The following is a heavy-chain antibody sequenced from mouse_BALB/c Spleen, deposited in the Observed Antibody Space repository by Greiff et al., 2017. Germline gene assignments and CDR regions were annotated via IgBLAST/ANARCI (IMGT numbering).Heavy chain of an antibody. CDR3: AREDGNYRYYAMDY. J-gene: IGHJ4*01. V-gene: IGHV3-6*02. D-gene: IGHD2-1*01. CDR2: ISYDGSN. CDR1: GYSITSGYY. Sequence: EVQLQESGPGLVKPSQSLSLTCSVTGYSITSGYYWNWIRQFPGNKLEWMGYISYDGSNNYNPSLKNRISITRDTSKNQFFLKLNSVTTEDTATYYCAREDGNYRYYAMDYWGQGTSVTVSS.